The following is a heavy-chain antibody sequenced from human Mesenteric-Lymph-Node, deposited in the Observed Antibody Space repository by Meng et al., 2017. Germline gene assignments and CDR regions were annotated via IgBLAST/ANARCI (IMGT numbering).Heavy chain of an antibody. CDR2: IYWDGDK. V-gene: IGHV2-5*02. D-gene: IGHD4-17*01. J-gene: IGHJ4*02. CDR3: GHLDYGDFLGRFDY. CDR1: GFSLSSSRVG. Sequence: QTTLKESGPTLVKPTQTLTLTCAFSGFSLSSSRVGVGWIRQPPGKALEWLALIYWDGDKRYSPSLNSRLTISKDTSKNQVVLTMTNVDPVDTATYYCGHLDYGDFLGRFDYWGQGTLVTVSS.